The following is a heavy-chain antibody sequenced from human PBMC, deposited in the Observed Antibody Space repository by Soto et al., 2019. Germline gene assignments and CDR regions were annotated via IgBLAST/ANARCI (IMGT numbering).Heavy chain of an antibody. CDR1: GGTFSSYA. Sequence: SVKVSCKASGGTFSSYAISWVRQAPGQGLEWMGGIIPIFGTANYAQKFQGRVTITADESTSTAYMELSSLRSEDTAVYYCARGDSPPPNYPFDPLDIWGQGTMVTVSS. D-gene: IGHD1-7*01. J-gene: IGHJ3*02. CDR2: IIPIFGTA. CDR3: ARGDSPPPNYPFDPLDI. V-gene: IGHV1-69*13.